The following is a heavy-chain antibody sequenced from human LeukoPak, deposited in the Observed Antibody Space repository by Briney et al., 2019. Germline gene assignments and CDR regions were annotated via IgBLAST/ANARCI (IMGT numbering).Heavy chain of an antibody. CDR3: AKDPDCSSTSCPYYFDY. CDR2: IRYDGSNK. CDR1: GFTFSNAW. D-gene: IGHD2-2*01. J-gene: IGHJ4*02. Sequence: GGSLRLSCAASGFTFSNAWMSWVRQAPGKGLEWVAFIRYDGSNKYYADSVKGRFTISRDNSKNTLYLQMNSLRAEDTAVYYCAKDPDCSSTSCPYYFDYWGQGTLVTVSS. V-gene: IGHV3-30*02.